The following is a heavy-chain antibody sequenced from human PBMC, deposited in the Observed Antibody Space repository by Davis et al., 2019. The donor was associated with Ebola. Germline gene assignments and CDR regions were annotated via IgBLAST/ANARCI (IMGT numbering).Heavy chain of an antibody. Sequence: SLKISCAASGFTFSSYGMHWVRQAPGKGLEWVAVIWYDGSNKYYADSVKGRFTISRDNSKNTLYLQMNSLRAEDTAVYYCARDASGDTIFGVVITPYFDYWGQGTLVTVSS. J-gene: IGHJ4*02. CDR1: GFTFSSYG. D-gene: IGHD3-3*01. CDR2: IWYDGSNK. V-gene: IGHV3-33*08. CDR3: ARDASGDTIFGVVITPYFDY.